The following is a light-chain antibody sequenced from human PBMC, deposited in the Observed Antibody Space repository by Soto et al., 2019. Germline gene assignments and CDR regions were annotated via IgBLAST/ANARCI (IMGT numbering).Light chain of an antibody. CDR2: GAS. V-gene: IGKV3-20*01. Sequence: EIVLTQSPGALSVSPGETVTLSCRASQRVDSNYLAWYHHKPGLAPRLLIFGASTRATRIPDRFSGSGSGTDFTLTISRLEPEDFGLYYCQQYGASPLPFRGGTRVEI. J-gene: IGKJ4*02. CDR1: QRVDSNY. CDR3: QQYGASPLP.